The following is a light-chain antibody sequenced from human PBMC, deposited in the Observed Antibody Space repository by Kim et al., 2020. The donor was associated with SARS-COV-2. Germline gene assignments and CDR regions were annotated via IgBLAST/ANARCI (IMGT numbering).Light chain of an antibody. J-gene: IGLJ1*01. V-gene: IGLV2-14*03. CDR3: SSFTSTSTYV. CDR1: SSDVGGYNY. Sequence: GQSITISCTGTSSDVGGYNYVSWYQQHPGKAPKLMIFDVNQRPSGVSIRFSGSNSGNTASLTFSGLQAEDEADYYCSSFTSTSTYVFGTGTKVTVL. CDR2: DVN.